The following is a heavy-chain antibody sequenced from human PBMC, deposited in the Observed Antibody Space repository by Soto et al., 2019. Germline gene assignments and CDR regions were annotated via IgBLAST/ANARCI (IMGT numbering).Heavy chain of an antibody. V-gene: IGHV3-30-3*01. CDR1: GFTFSSYA. D-gene: IGHD3-3*01. CDR3: ARDVGDS. J-gene: IGHJ4*02. CDR2: ISYDGSNK. Sequence: QVQLVESGGGVVQPGRSLRLSCAASGFTFSSYAMHWVRQAPGKGLEWVAVISYDGSNKYYADSVKGRFTISRDNSKNPLYLQMNSLRAEDTAVYYCARDVGDSWGQGTLVTVSS.